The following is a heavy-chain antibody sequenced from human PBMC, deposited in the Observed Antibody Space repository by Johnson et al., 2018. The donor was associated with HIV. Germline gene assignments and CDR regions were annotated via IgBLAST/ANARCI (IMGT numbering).Heavy chain of an antibody. CDR2: ISHNGGTE. D-gene: IGHD5-18*01. J-gene: IGHJ3*02. CDR3: AVGIQLWFASEGDAFDI. Sequence: QVQLVESGGGVVHPGRSLRLSCVGSGFTFSSYGMHWVRQAPGNGLDWVAFISHNGGTEYSADSVKGRFTISRDNAKNTLYLQMNYMTPEDTAMYYCAVGIQLWFASEGDAFDIWGQGTMVTVSS. V-gene: IGHV3-30*19. CDR1: GFTFSSYG.